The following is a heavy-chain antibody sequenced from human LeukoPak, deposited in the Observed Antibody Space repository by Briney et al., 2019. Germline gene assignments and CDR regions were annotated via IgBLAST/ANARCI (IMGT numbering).Heavy chain of an antibody. CDR2: INHSGST. V-gene: IGHV4-34*01. CDR1: GGSFNGYY. J-gene: IGHJ4*02. Sequence: SETLSLTCAVYGGSFNGYYWTWIRQPPGKGLEWIGEINHSGSTDYNPSLKSRITISVDTSKNQFSLKLNSVTAADTAVYYCARGQLRLSNWGQGSLVIVSS. D-gene: IGHD6-25*01. CDR3: ARGQLRLSN.